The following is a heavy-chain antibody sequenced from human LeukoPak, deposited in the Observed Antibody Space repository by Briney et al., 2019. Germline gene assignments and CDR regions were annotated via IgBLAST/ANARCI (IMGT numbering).Heavy chain of an antibody. J-gene: IGHJ5*02. CDR3: ARAFDDYGDYSWFDP. CDR2: IYYSGST. Sequence: KPSETLSLTCTVSGGSISSYYWSWIRQPPGEGLEWIGYIYYSGSTNYNPSLKSRVTISVDTSKNQFSLKLSSVTAADTAVYYCARAFDDYGDYSWFDPWGQGTLVTVSS. CDR1: GGSISSYY. D-gene: IGHD4-17*01. V-gene: IGHV4-59*01.